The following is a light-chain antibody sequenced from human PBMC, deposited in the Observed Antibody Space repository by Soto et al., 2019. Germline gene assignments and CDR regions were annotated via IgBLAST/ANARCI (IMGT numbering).Light chain of an antibody. J-gene: IGLJ1*01. Sequence: QSVLTQPASVSGSPGQSITISCTGTSSDVGGYNYVSWYQQHPGKAPKLMIYEVSNRPSGVSNRFSGSKSGNTASLTISGLQAEDEADYYCSSYTSSIIFATATKVTVL. V-gene: IGLV2-14*01. CDR1: SSDVGGYNY. CDR3: SSYTSSII. CDR2: EVS.